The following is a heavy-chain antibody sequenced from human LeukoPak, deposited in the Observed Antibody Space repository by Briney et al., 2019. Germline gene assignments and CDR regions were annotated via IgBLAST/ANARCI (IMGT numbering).Heavy chain of an antibody. Sequence: PSETLSLTCTVSGGSLSNSHWSWIRQPAGKGLEWIGIIYKTGSTNYNPSLKSRVTISRDTSKNQFSLKLGSVTAADTAVYYCASDLTTPLYNWFDPWGQGTLVTVSS. CDR1: GGSLSNSH. J-gene: IGHJ5*02. CDR3: ASDLTTPLYNWFDP. D-gene: IGHD4/OR15-4a*01. V-gene: IGHV4-4*07. CDR2: IYKTGST.